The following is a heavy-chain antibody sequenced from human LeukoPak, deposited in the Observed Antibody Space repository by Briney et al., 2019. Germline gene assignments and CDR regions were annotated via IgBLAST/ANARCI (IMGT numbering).Heavy chain of an antibody. J-gene: IGHJ5*02. Sequence: SETLSLTCTVSGGSINSNSYYWGWIRQLPGKGLEWIGSIYYSGSTYYNPSLKSRVTISVDTSKNQFSLKLSSVTAADTAVYYCARNRYYYGSGNYGVPNWFDPWGQGTLVTVSS. CDR1: GGSINSNSYY. D-gene: IGHD3-10*01. CDR2: IYYSGST. V-gene: IGHV4-39*01. CDR3: ARNRYYYGSGNYGVPNWFDP.